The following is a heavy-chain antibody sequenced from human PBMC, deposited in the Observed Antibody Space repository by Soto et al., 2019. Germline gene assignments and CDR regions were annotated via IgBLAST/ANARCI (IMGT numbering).Heavy chain of an antibody. CDR3: TTNYYDSSGYDKWFDP. CDR1: EFTFRDSP. D-gene: IGHD3-22*01. V-gene: IGHV3-73*01. Sequence: PGGPLRLRKAASEFTFRDSPIHWVLQASGKGLEWVARMRSKANSFATTYAASVKGRFTISRDDSKSIAYLQMNSLKTEDTAVYYCTTNYYDSSGYDKWFDPWGQGTLVNVSS. J-gene: IGHJ5*02. CDR2: MRSKANSFAT.